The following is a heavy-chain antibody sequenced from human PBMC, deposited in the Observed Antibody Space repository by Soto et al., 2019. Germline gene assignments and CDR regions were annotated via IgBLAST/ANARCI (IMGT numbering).Heavy chain of an antibody. D-gene: IGHD3-16*02. CDR2: ISYSGST. V-gene: IGHV4-30-4*01. CDR3: AREPRRDLRSGELSSKYGMDV. Sequence: TLSLTCTVSGCSIRGGDGSWSWIRQSPGKGLEWIGYISYSGSTYYNPSLRSRVTLSVDTSKNQFSLNLTSVTAADTAVYFCAREPRRDLRSGELSSKYGMDVWGQGTTVTVSS. J-gene: IGHJ6*02. CDR1: GCSIRGGDGS.